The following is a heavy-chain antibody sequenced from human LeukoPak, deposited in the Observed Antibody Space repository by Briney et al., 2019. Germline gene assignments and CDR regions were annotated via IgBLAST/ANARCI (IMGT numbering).Heavy chain of an antibody. D-gene: IGHD3-3*01. CDR3: AKTAIFGVGWFDP. CDR2: ISWNSGSI. CDR1: GFTFYDYA. Sequence: SLRLSCXASGFTFYDYAMHWVRHAPGKGLEWVSGISWNSGSIVYADSVKGRFTISRDNAKNSLYLQMNSLRAEDTALYYCAKTAIFGVGWFDPWGQGTLVTVSS. V-gene: IGHV3-9*01. J-gene: IGHJ5*02.